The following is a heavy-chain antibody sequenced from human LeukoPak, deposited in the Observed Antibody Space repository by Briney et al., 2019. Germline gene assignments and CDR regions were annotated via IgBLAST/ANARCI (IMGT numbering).Heavy chain of an antibody. J-gene: IGHJ4*02. CDR3: ARGRPGDYFDY. D-gene: IGHD6-25*01. Sequence: ASVKLSCKASGYTFTGYFMHWVRQPPGQGLEWMGWINPNSGGTSYLQNFQGRVTMTRDTSISTAYMDLSRLRSDDTAVYYCARGRPGDYFDYWGQGTLVTVSS. CDR2: INPNSGGT. V-gene: IGHV1-2*02. CDR1: GYTFTGYF.